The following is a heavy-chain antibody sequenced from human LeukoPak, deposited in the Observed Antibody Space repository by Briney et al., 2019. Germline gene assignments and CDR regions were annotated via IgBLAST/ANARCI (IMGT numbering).Heavy chain of an antibody. CDR3: ARDRSGSSPY. V-gene: IGHV3-7*01. D-gene: IGHD2-15*01. Sequence: QPGGSLRLSCAASGFTLSSYWMSWVRQAPGKGLEWVANIKQDGSEKYYVDSVKGRFTISRDNAKNSLYLQMNSLRAEDTAVYYCARDRSGSSPYWGQGTLVTVSS. CDR1: GFTLSSYW. J-gene: IGHJ4*02. CDR2: IKQDGSEK.